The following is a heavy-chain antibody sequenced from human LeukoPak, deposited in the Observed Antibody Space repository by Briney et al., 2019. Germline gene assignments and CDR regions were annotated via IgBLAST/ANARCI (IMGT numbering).Heavy chain of an antibody. D-gene: IGHD3-22*01. CDR1: GGSFSGYY. CDR2: INHSGST. Sequence: SETLSLTCAVYGGSFSGYYWSWIRQPPGKGLEWIGEINHSGSTNYNPSLKSRVTISVDTSKNQFSLKLSSVTAADTAVYHCARGAPTMIVVVITTSDWFDPWGQGTLVTVSS. J-gene: IGHJ5*02. CDR3: ARGAPTMIVVVITTSDWFDP. V-gene: IGHV4-34*01.